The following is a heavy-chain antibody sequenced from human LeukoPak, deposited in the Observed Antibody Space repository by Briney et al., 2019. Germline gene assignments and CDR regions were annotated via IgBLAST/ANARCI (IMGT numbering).Heavy chain of an antibody. J-gene: IGHJ4*02. CDR3: TRRLDD. CDR2: LSGSGGST. CDR1: GFTFSSFA. Sequence: PGGSLRLSCAASGFTFSSFAMSWVRQAPGKGLEWVSGLSGSGGSTYYADSVKGRFTISRDNAQNSLYLQMNGLRVEDTAVYYCTRRLDDWGQGTLVTVSS. V-gene: IGHV3-23*01. D-gene: IGHD3-16*01.